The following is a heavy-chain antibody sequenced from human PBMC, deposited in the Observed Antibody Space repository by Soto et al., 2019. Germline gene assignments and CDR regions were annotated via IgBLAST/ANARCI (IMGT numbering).Heavy chain of an antibody. Sequence: SVKVSCKASGDTFTANYIHWVRQAPGQGFEWMGWINPKSGGTKYPQKFQGRVTMTRDTSLSTVYMTLTRLTSDDTAVYYCARGIYSTSSFFDSWGQGTLVTVSS. D-gene: IGHD6-6*01. V-gene: IGHV1-2*02. CDR3: ARGIYSTSSFFDS. CDR1: GDTFTANY. J-gene: IGHJ4*02. CDR2: INPKSGGT.